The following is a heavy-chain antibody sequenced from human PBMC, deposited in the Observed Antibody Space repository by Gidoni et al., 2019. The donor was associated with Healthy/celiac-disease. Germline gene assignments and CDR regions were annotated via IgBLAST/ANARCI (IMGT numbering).Heavy chain of an antibody. CDR3: AGEAFGSRYYDILTGFNWFDP. J-gene: IGHJ5*02. Sequence: QVQLVASGGGVVQPGRSLRLSCPASAFTFRSYGLPLVALAPRQGPGKGLEWVAVISYDGSNKYYADSVKGRFTISRDNSKNTLYLQMNSLRAEDTAVYYCAGEAFGSRYYDILTGFNWFDPWGQGTLVTVSS. V-gene: IGHV3-30*03. D-gene: IGHD3-9*01. CDR1: AFTFRSYG. CDR2: ISYDGSNK.